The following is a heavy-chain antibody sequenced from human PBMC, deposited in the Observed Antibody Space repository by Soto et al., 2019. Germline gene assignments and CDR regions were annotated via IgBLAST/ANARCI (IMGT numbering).Heavy chain of an antibody. Sequence: LRLSCAASGFTFDDYAMHWVRQVPGKGLEWVSGINWNSGSIGYADSVKGRFAISRDNAKNSLHLQMNSLRAEDTAFYYCVKDESINWYSGHFRHWGQGTLVTVPQ. CDR3: VKDESINWYSGHFRH. D-gene: IGHD6-13*01. V-gene: IGHV3-9*01. J-gene: IGHJ1*01. CDR2: INWNSGSI. CDR1: GFTFDDYA.